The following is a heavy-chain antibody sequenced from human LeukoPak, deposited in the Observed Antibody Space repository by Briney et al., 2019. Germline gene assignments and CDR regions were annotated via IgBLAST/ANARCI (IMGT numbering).Heavy chain of an antibody. D-gene: IGHD2-2*01. CDR2: ISSISSFI. Sequence: PGGSLRLSCAASGFTFSNYNLNWVRQAPGKGLEWVSSISSISSFIYFSASVKGRFTISRDNAKNSLYLQMTSLRAEDTAVYYCARTFIGVPAGGPFYFYYMDVWGKGTTVSVSS. V-gene: IGHV3-21*01. CDR3: ARTFIGVPAGGPFYFYYMDV. J-gene: IGHJ6*03. CDR1: GFTFSNYN.